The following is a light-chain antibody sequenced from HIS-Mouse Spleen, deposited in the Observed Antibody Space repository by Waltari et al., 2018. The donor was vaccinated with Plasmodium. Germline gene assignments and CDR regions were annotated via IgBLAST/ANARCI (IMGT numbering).Light chain of an antibody. J-gene: IGKJ1*01. Sequence: AIQLTQSPSSLSASVGDRVTITCRASQGISSALAWYQQKPGKAPKLLIYDASSLESGVPSRFSGSGSGTDFTLTISSLQPEDFAVYYCMQGTHWPGTFGQGTKVEIK. CDR2: DAS. CDR1: QGISSA. V-gene: IGKV1-13*02. CDR3: MQGTHWPGT.